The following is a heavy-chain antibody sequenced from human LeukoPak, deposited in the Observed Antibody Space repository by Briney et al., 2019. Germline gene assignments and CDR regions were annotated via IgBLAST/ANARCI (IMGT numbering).Heavy chain of an antibody. Sequence: GGSLRLSCAASGFTVSDNYMSWVRQAPGKGLEWVSVIYSGGATYYADSVTGRFTISRDNSKNSLYLQMNSLRAEDTAVYYCARVIVGTTTPLDYFDYWGQGTLVTVSS. CDR3: ARVIVGTTTPLDYFDY. J-gene: IGHJ4*02. D-gene: IGHD1-26*01. V-gene: IGHV3-66*01. CDR2: IYSGGAT. CDR1: GFTVSDNY.